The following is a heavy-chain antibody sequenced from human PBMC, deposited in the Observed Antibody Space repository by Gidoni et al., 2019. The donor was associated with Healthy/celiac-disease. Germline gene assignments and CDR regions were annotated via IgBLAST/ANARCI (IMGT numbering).Heavy chain of an antibody. CDR1: GFTLGDYA. D-gene: IGHD5-12*01. Sequence: EVQLVESGGGLVKPGRSLRLSCTASGFTLGDYAMSWFRQAPGKGLEWVGFIRSKAYGGTTEYAASVKGRFTISRDDSKSIAYLQMNSLKTEDTAVYYCTRDYGGYILPPTHASNDYWGQGTLVTVSS. CDR3: TRDYGGYILPPTHASNDY. J-gene: IGHJ4*02. CDR2: IRSKAYGGTT. V-gene: IGHV3-49*05.